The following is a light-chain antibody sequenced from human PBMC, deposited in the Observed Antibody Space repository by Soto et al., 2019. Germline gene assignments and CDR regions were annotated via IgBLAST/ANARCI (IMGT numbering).Light chain of an antibody. CDR3: QQYGSSPIT. Sequence: ENVLTQSPGTLSLSPGERATLSCSASQSVSSYSLAWYQQKPGQAPRLVMYGTSSRATGIPDRFSGSGSGTDFTLTISRLEPEDFAVYYCQQYGSSPITFGQGTRLEIK. V-gene: IGKV3-20*01. CDR2: GTS. J-gene: IGKJ5*01. CDR1: QSVSSYS.